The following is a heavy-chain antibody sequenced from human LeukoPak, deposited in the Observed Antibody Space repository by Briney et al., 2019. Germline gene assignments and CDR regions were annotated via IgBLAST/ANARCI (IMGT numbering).Heavy chain of an antibody. D-gene: IGHD3-22*01. Sequence: SETLSLTCTVSGGSISSYYWSWIRQPPGKGLEWIGYIYYSGSTNYNPSLKSRVTISVDTSKNQFSLKPSSVTAADTAVYYCARQGYYDSSGYYRDYWGQGTLVTVSS. V-gene: IGHV4-59*08. CDR1: GGSISSYY. CDR2: IYYSGST. J-gene: IGHJ4*02. CDR3: ARQGYYDSSGYYRDY.